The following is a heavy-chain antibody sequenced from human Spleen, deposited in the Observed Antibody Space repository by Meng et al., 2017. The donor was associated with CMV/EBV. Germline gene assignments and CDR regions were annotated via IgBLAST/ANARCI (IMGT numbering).Heavy chain of an antibody. CDR1: GFDFSEYE. Sequence: GGSLRLSCAASGFDFSEYEMNWVRQAPGKGLEWVANIKQDGSEKYYVDSVKGRFTISRDNAKNSLYLQMNSLRAEDTAVYYCARDRIRRYYDFWSGVSFDPWGQGTLVTVSS. CDR3: ARDRIRRYYDFWSGVSFDP. J-gene: IGHJ5*02. D-gene: IGHD3-3*01. V-gene: IGHV3-7*01. CDR2: IKQDGSEK.